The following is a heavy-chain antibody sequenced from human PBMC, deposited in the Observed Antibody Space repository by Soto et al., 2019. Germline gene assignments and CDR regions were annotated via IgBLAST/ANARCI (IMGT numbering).Heavy chain of an antibody. Sequence: GGSLRLSCSASGFTFSSYAMHWVRQAPGKGLEYVSAISSNGGSTYYADSVKGRFTISRDNSKNTLYLQMSSLRAGDTAVYYCVKGVSYYDSSGYLALFDYWGQGTLVTVSS. V-gene: IGHV3-64D*06. J-gene: IGHJ4*02. CDR1: GFTFSSYA. CDR3: VKGVSYYDSSGYLALFDY. CDR2: ISSNGGST. D-gene: IGHD3-22*01.